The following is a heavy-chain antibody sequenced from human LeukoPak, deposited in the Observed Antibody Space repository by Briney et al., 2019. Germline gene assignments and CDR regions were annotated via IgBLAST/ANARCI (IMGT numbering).Heavy chain of an antibody. D-gene: IGHD6-19*01. Sequence: ASVKVSCKVSGYTLTELSMHWARQAPGKGLEWMGGFDPEDGETIYAQKFQGRVTMTEDTSTDTAYMELSSLRSEDTAVYYCAIAVAVDGNAFDIWGQGTMVTVSS. CDR3: AIAVAVDGNAFDI. CDR1: GYTLTELS. CDR2: FDPEDGET. J-gene: IGHJ3*02. V-gene: IGHV1-24*01.